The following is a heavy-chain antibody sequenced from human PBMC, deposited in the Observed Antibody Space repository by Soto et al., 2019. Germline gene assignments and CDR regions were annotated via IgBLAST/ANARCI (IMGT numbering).Heavy chain of an antibody. D-gene: IGHD6-13*01. CDR1: RGTFNNYA. CDR3: ASSYGTSWYGDY. J-gene: IGHJ4*02. CDR2: IIPISGTI. Sequence: QVQLVQSGAEVKKPGSSVKVSCKASRGTFNNYALTWVRQAPGQGLEWMGGIIPISGTINYAQKFQGRLTITADESTNTAYMELTSLTSGDTAGYYCASSYGTSWYGDYWGQGTLVTVSS. V-gene: IGHV1-69*01.